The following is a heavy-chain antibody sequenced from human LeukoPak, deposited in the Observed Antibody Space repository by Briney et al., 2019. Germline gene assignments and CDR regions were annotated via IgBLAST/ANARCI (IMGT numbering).Heavy chain of an antibody. CDR1: GGSISSGDYY. Sequence: TSETLSLTCTVSGGSISSGDYYWSWIRQPPGKGLEWIGYIYYSGSTYYNPSLKSRVTISVDTSKNQLSLKLSSVTAAGTAVYYCARGGGGITMVRGRYLELIPNWFDPWGQGTLVTVPS. CDR3: ARGGGGITMVRGRYLELIPNWFDP. D-gene: IGHD3-10*01. CDR2: IYYSGST. V-gene: IGHV4-30-4*01. J-gene: IGHJ5*02.